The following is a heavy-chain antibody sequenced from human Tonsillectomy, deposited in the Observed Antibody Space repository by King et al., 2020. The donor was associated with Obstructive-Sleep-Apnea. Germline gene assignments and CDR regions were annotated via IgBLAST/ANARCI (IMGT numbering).Heavy chain of an antibody. CDR2: IVGSGGST. J-gene: IGHJ3*02. D-gene: IGHD5-12*01. CDR3: AKVGGYSGYDFSSYAFDI. CDR1: GLTFSSYA. Sequence: VQLQESGGGLVQPGGSLRISCAASGLTFSSYAMSWVRQAPGKGLEWVSSIVGSGGSTYYADSVKGRFTISRDNTKNTLYLQMNSLRAEDTAVYYCAKVGGYSGYDFSSYAFDIWGQGTMVTVSS. V-gene: IGHV3-23*01.